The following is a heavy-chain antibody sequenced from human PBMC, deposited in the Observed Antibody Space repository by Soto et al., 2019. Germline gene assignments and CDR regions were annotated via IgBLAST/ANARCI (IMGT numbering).Heavy chain of an antibody. D-gene: IGHD4-17*01. V-gene: IGHV1-18*01. CDR3: ARDPNDYGEYPNWFDP. J-gene: IGHJ5*02. Sequence: ASVKVSCKASGYTFTSYGISWVRQAPGEGLEWMGWISAYNGNTNYAQKLQGRVTMTTDTSTSTAYMELRSLRSDDTAVYYCARDPNDYGEYPNWFDPWGQGTLVTVSS. CDR2: ISAYNGNT. CDR1: GYTFTSYG.